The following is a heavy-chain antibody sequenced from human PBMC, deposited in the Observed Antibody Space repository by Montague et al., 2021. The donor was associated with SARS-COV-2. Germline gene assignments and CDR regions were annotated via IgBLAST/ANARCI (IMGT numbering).Heavy chain of an antibody. J-gene: IGHJ6*02. Sequence: TLSLTRTVSGGSISSGGYYWSWIRQPPGKGLEWIGYIYYSGSTYYNPSLKSRVTISVDTSKNQFSLKLSSVTAADTAVYYCARDPLKITFFGVDNYYYYGMDVWGQGTTVTVSS. CDR1: GGSISSGGYY. D-gene: IGHD3-3*01. CDR2: IYYSGST. V-gene: IGHV4-31*03. CDR3: ARDPLKITFFGVDNYYYYGMDV.